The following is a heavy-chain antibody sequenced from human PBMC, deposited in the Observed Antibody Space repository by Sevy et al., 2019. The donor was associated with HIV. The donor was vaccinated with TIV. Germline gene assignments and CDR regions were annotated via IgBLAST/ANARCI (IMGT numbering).Heavy chain of an antibody. V-gene: IGHV4-34*01. CDR3: ARALISSSWTHYYYYYGMDV. D-gene: IGHD6-13*01. Sequence: SETLSLTCAVYGGSFSGYYWSWIRQPPGKGLEWIGEINHSGSTNYNPALKSRVTISVDTSKNQFSLKLSSVTAADTAVYYCARALISSSWTHYYYYYGMDVWGQGTTVTVSS. CDR2: INHSGST. J-gene: IGHJ6*02. CDR1: GGSFSGYY.